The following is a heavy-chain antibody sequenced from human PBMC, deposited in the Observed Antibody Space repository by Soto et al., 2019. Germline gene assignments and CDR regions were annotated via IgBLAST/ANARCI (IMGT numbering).Heavy chain of an antibody. J-gene: IGHJ5*02. D-gene: IGHD3-3*01. Sequence: SETLSLTCTVSGGSVSSGCSYWSWIRQPPRKGLEWVGYVSSSGRTNYNHSLKSRVTISVDTSTNQFALKLRSVTAADAAGHYGARSPPRVTIFGVVIRGGFDPVGQGALVTVSA. CDR1: GGSVSSGCSY. V-gene: IGHV4-61*01. CDR3: ARSPPRVTIFGVVIRGGFDP. CDR2: VSSSGRT.